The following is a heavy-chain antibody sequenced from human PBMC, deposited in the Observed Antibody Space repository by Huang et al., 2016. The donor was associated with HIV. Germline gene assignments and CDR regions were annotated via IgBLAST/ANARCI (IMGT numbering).Heavy chain of an antibody. CDR1: GASISSGTYY. CDR2: MFTSTST. V-gene: IGHV4-61*02. D-gene: IGHD3-16*01. Sequence: QVQLQESGPGLVQPSQTLSLTCAVSGASISSGTYYWSWIRQPAGQGLDWIVHMFTSTSTYYNASLKSRVTIAVDTSKNQLSLRLNSVTAADTAIYYCARDRGSRYGQNAFDLWGQGTLVTVSP. J-gene: IGHJ3*01. CDR3: ARDRGSRYGQNAFDL.